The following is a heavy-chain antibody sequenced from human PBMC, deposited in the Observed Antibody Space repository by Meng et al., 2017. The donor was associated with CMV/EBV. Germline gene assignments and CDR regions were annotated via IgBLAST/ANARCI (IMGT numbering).Heavy chain of an antibody. V-gene: IGHV3-30*02. D-gene: IGHD3-10*01. CDR2: IRYDGSNK. CDR1: GFTFSSYG. J-gene: IGHJ4*02. Sequence: GGSLRPSCAASGFTFSSYGMHWVRQAPGKGLEWVAFIRYDGSNKYYADSVKGRFTISRDNSKNTLYLQMNSLRAEDTAVYYCAKDRIRFLLLWFGELGYWGQGTLVTVSS. CDR3: AKDRIRFLLLWFGELGY.